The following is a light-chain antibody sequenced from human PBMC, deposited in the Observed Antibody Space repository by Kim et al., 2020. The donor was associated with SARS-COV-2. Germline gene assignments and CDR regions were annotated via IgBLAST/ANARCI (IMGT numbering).Light chain of an antibody. V-gene: IGKV2-28*01. CDR2: LGS. J-gene: IGKJ2*01. CDR1: QSLLDKSGYSY. CDR3: MQGLQTPYT. Sequence: EPSSLSCKSSQSLLDKSGYSYLDWYLQKPGQSPQVLIYLGSNRASGVSDRFSGSTSGTDFTLNLNRLEAGDVGVYYCMQGLQTPYTFGQGTKLEI.